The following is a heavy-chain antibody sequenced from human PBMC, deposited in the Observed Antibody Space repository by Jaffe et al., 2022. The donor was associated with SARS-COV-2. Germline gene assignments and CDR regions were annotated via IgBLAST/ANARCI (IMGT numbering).Heavy chain of an antibody. V-gene: IGHV4-34*01. CDR2: INHSGST. Sequence: QVQLQQWGAGLLKPSETLSLTCAVYGGSFSGYYWSWIRQPPGKGLEWIGEINHSGSTNYNPSLKSRVTISVDTSKNQFSLKLSSVTAADTAVYYCASTGPREREREVWFGDWGQGTLVTVSS. D-gene: IGHD3-10*01. J-gene: IGHJ4*02. CDR3: ASTGPREREREVWFGD. CDR1: GGSFSGYY.